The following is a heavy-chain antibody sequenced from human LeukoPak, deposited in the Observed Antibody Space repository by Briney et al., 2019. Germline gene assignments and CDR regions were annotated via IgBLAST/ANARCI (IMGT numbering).Heavy chain of an antibody. CDR1: GFIFSSYW. D-gene: IGHD7-27*01. V-gene: IGHV3-74*01. CDR2: MNCDGSST. Sequence: GGSLRLSCTASGFIFSSYWMHWVRQPPGKGLAWVSRMNCDGSSTNYADTVKGRLTISRDNAKNTLYLQMNGLRVEDTAVYYCVRDLVYGTGDQRFDYWGQGTLVTVSS. J-gene: IGHJ4*02. CDR3: VRDLVYGTGDQRFDY.